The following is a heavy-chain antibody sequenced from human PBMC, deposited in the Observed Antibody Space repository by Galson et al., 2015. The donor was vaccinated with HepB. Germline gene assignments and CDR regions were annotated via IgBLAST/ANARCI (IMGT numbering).Heavy chain of an antibody. J-gene: IGHJ6*03. D-gene: IGHD3-3*01. CDR2: MNPNSGNT. CDR1: GYTFTSYD. CDR3: ARARRKVFGVVIIRYYYYYMDV. Sequence: SVKVSCKASGYTFTSYDINWVRQATGQGLEWMGWMNPNSGNTGYAQKFQGRVTMTRNTSISTAYMELSSLRSEDTAVYYCARARRKVFGVVIIRYYYYYMDVWGKGTTVTVSS. V-gene: IGHV1-8*01.